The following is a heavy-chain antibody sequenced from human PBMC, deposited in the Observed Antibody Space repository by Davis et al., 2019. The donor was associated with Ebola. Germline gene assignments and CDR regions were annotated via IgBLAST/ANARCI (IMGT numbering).Heavy chain of an antibody. CDR2: IYYSGST. J-gene: IGHJ6*02. CDR1: GGSISSGGYS. V-gene: IGHV4-61*08. CDR3: ARQLGSNYYYYYGMDV. Sequence: SETLSLTCAVSGGSISSGGYSWSWIRQPPGKGLEWIGYIYYSGSTNYNPSLKSRVTISVDTSKNQFSLKLSSVTAADTAVYYCARQLGSNYYYYYGMDVWGQGTTVTVSS. D-gene: IGHD4-11*01.